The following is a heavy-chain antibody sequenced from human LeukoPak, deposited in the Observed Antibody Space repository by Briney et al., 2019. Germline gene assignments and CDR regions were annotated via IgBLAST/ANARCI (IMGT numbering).Heavy chain of an antibody. CDR2: ISPSGSST. D-gene: IGHD3-22*01. V-gene: IGHV1-46*01. J-gene: IGHJ4*02. CDR3: ATYYYDSTGYYYALRD. CDR1: AYTFTRYY. Sequence: ASVKVSCKTSAYTFTRYYTHWVRQAPGHGLEWMGVISPSGSSTTYAQKFQGRVTMTRDTSTTTAYMELSSLRSEDTAVYYCATYYYDSTGYYYALRDWGQGTLVTVSS.